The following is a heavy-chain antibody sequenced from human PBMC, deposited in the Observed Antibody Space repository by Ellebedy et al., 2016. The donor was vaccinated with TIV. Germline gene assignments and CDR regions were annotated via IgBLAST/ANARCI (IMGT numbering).Heavy chain of an antibody. CDR3: ARVPGEELNYYYYGMDA. J-gene: IGHJ6*02. CDR1: GFTFSSHA. D-gene: IGHD2-21*01. Sequence: PGGSLRLSCAASGFTFSSHAMYWVRQAPGTGLEWVAVISYDGNNQHYADSVKGRFTISRDKSQNTVYLQMNSLRAEDTSVYYCARVPGEELNYYYYGMDAWGQGTTVTVSS. V-gene: IGHV3-30*01. CDR2: ISYDGNNQ.